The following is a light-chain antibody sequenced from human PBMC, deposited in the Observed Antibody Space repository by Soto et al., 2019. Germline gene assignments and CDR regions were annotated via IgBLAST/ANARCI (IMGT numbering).Light chain of an antibody. CDR1: GSNIGAPYD. J-gene: IGLJ1*01. CDR2: GST. Sequence: QSVLTQPPSLSGAPGQRVTISCTGSGSNIGAPYDVHWYQHLPGTAPKLLIYGSTNRPSGVPGRFSGSKSGPSASPAITGLQAEDEADYYCQSYDSSMSGYVFGAGTKVTVL. V-gene: IGLV1-40*01. CDR3: QSYDSSMSGYV.